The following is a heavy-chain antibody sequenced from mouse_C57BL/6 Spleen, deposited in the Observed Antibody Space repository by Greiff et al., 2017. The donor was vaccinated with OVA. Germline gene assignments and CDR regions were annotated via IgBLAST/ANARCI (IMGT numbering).Heavy chain of an antibody. V-gene: IGHV5-16*01. CDR3: AREDSSGRYYFDY. CDR2: INYDGSST. CDR1: GFTFSDYY. J-gene: IGHJ2*01. D-gene: IGHD3-2*02. Sequence: EVKLVESEGGLVQPGSSMTLSCTASGFTFSDYYMAWVRQVPEKGLEWVANINYDGSSTNYLDSLKSRFIISRDNAKNILYLQMSSLKSEDTATYYCAREDSSGRYYFDYWGQGTTLTVSS.